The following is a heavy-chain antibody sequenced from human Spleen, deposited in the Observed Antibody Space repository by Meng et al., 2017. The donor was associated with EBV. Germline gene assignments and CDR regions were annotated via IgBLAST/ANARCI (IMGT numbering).Heavy chain of an antibody. CDR2: ISSSSNYI. CDR1: GFTFSSYS. Sequence: EVQLVESGGGVVKPGGSVRLSGAASGFTFSSYSMNWVRQAPGKGLEWVSSISSSSNYIYYADSVKGRFTISRDNAKNSLYLQMNSLRAEDTAVYYCARHYCTGGVCHYYFDSWGQGTLVTVSS. V-gene: IGHV3-21*01. CDR3: ARHYCTGGVCHYYFDS. J-gene: IGHJ4*02. D-gene: IGHD2-8*02.